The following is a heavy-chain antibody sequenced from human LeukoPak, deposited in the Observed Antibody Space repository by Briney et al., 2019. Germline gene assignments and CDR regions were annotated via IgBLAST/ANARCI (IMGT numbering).Heavy chain of an antibody. CDR2: INPNSGGT. V-gene: IGHV1-2*02. D-gene: IGHD2-8*02. CDR1: GGTFSSYA. J-gene: IGHJ4*02. Sequence: APVKVSCKASGGTFSSYAISWVRQAPGQGLEWMGWINPNSGGTNYAQTFQGRVTMTRATSISTAYMELSRLRSDDTAVYFCARHSSPGGFDYWGQGTLVTVSS. CDR3: ARHSSPGGFDY.